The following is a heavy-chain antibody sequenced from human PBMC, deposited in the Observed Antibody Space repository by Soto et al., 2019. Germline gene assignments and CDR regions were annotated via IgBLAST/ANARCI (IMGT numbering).Heavy chain of an antibody. V-gene: IGHV4-30-4*01. Sequence: QVQLQESGPGLVKPSQTLSLTCTVSGRSISSGDYYWSWLRQPPGKGLEWIGYIYYSGSTYYNPSLKSRVTISVDTSKNQFSLKLSSVTAADTAVYYCASALGAAMVRCYYYFGMDVWGQGTPVTVSS. CDR1: GRSISSGDYY. CDR3: ASALGAAMVRCYYYFGMDV. J-gene: IGHJ6*02. D-gene: IGHD3-10*01. CDR2: IYYSGST.